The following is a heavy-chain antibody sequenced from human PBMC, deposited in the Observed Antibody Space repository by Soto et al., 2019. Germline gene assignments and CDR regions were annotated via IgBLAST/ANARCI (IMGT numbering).Heavy chain of an antibody. CDR1: GFTFSSYS. Sequence: PGGSLRLSCAASGFTFSSYSMNWVRQAPGKGLEWVSYISSSSSTIYYADSVKGRFTISRDNAKNSLYLQMNSLRAEDTAVYYCARDQHYYDSSGYLYYWGQGTLVTVSS. V-gene: IGHV3-48*01. D-gene: IGHD3-22*01. CDR2: ISSSSSTI. J-gene: IGHJ4*02. CDR3: ARDQHYYDSSGYLYY.